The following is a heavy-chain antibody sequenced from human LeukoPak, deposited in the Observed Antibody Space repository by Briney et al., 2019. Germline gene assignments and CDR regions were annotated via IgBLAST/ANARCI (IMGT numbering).Heavy chain of an antibody. Sequence: RGSLRLSCAASGFTFSNAWMSWVRQAPGKGLEWVGRIKSKTDGGTTDYAAPVKGRFTISRDDSKNTLYLQMNSLKTEDTAVYYCTGPLLPMVYGMDVWGQGTTVTVSS. CDR1: GFTFSNAW. D-gene: IGHD3-22*01. J-gene: IGHJ6*02. V-gene: IGHV3-15*01. CDR2: IKSKTDGGTT. CDR3: TGPLLPMVYGMDV.